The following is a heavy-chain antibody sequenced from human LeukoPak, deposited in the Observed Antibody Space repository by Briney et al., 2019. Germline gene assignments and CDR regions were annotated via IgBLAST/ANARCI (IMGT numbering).Heavy chain of an antibody. Sequence: GGSLRLSCAASGFTFNISEMNWVRQAPGKGLEWVANIKQDGSETYYVVSVRGRLTISRDNAKNSLYLQMNSLRAEDTAVYYCARHRGTYYDYWGQGTLVTVSS. CDR3: ARHRGTYYDY. V-gene: IGHV3-7*01. D-gene: IGHD3-16*01. CDR2: IKQDGSET. J-gene: IGHJ4*02. CDR1: GFTFNISE.